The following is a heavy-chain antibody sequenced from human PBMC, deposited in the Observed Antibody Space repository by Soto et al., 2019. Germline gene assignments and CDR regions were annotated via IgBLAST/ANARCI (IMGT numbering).Heavy chain of an antibody. J-gene: IGHJ4*02. Sequence: VAVIWYDGSNKYYADSVKGRFTISRDNSKNTLYLQMNSLRAEDTAVYYCARAHFEYSSSPPPDYWGQGTLVTVSS. CDR2: IWYDGSNK. D-gene: IGHD6-6*01. CDR3: ARAHFEYSSSPPPDY. V-gene: IGHV3-33*01.